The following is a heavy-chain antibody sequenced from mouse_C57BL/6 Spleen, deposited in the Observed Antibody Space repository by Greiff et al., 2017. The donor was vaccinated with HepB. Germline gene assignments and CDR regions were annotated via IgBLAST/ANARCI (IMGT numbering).Heavy chain of an antibody. CDR2: ISGGGGNT. CDR3: ARRPHYYGSSYDYFDY. V-gene: IGHV5-9*01. D-gene: IGHD1-1*01. Sequence: EVQGVESGGGLVKPGGSLKLSCAASGFTFSSYTMSWVRQTPEKRLEWVATISGGGGNTYYPDSVKGRFTISRDNAKNTLYLQMSSLRSEDTALYYCARRPHYYGSSYDYFDYWGQGTTLTVSS. CDR1: GFTFSSYT. J-gene: IGHJ2*01.